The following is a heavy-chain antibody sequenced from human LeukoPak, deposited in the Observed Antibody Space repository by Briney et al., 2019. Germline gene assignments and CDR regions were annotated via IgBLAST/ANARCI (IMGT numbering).Heavy chain of an antibody. CDR3: ARAGYSSFFYFDY. V-gene: IGHV3-30-3*01. Sequence: GGSLRLSCAASGFTFSSYAMHWVRQAPGKGLEWVAVISYDGSNKYYADSVKGRFTISRDNSKNTLYLQMNSLRAEDTAVYYCARAGYSSFFYFDYWGQGTLVTVSS. D-gene: IGHD5-18*01. CDR2: ISYDGSNK. CDR1: GFTFSSYA. J-gene: IGHJ4*02.